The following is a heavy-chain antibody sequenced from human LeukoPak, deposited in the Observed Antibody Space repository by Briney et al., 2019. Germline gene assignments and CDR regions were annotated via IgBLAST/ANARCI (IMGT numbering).Heavy chain of an antibody. Sequence: PGGSLRLSCAASGFILSHYWMSWVRQAPGKGLEWVANIKPDGSDKDYIDSVKGRFTMSRDNAKNSLYLQMDRLRAEDTAVYYCAREDMWAFDMWGQGTMVTVSS. V-gene: IGHV3-7*01. CDR1: GFILSHYW. D-gene: IGHD2-15*01. CDR2: IKPDGSDK. J-gene: IGHJ3*02. CDR3: AREDMWAFDM.